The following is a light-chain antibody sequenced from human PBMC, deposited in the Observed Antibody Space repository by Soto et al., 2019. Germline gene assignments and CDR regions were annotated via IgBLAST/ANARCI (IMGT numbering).Light chain of an antibody. CDR2: DVS. V-gene: IGLV2-14*01. J-gene: IGLJ2*01. CDR3: SSYSTSRGV. CDR1: SSDIGGYNY. Sequence: QSVLTQPASVSGSPGKSITISCTGTSSDIGGYNYVSWYQQHPGKAPKLMIYDVSYRPSGVSNRFSGSKSGNTASLTISGLQAEDEADYYCSSYSTSRGVFGGGTKLTVL.